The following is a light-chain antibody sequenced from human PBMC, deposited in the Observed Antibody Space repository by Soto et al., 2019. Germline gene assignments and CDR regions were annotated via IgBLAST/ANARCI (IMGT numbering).Light chain of an antibody. V-gene: IGKV1-6*01. CDR3: LQDYAFPWT. CDR2: SSS. Sequence: AIRMTQSPSSLSASVGDRVTITCRASQHIRNDLGWYQQKPGRAPKLLIYSSSTLQSGVPSRFNGSGSGTDFTLSISSLQPEDVATYYCLQDYAFPWTFGQGTNVEVK. CDR1: QHIRND. J-gene: IGKJ1*01.